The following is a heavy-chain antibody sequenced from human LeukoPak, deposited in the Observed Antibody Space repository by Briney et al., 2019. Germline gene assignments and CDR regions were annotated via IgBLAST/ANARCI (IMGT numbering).Heavy chain of an antibody. V-gene: IGHV1-69*13. J-gene: IGHJ4*02. CDR3: ARELQLVRYFDY. Sequence: VASVKVSCKASGGTFSSYAISWVRQAPGQGLEWMGGIIPIFGTANYAQKFQGRVTITADESTSTAYMELSSLRSEDTAVYYCARELQLVRYFDYWGQGTLVTVSS. D-gene: IGHD6-6*01. CDR1: GGTFSSYA. CDR2: IIPIFGTA.